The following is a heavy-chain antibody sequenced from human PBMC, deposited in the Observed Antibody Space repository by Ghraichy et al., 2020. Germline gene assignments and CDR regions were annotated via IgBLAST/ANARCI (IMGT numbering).Heavy chain of an antibody. V-gene: IGHV4-34*01. CDR2: INHSGST. D-gene: IGHD3-22*01. CDR3: ARVYYDSSGYFGIVDGMDG. Sequence: SETLSLTCAVYGGSFSGYYWSWIRQPPGKGLEWIGEINHSGSTNYNPALKSRVTISVDTSKNQFSLKLSSVTAADTAVYYCARVYYDSSGYFGIVDGMDGWGQGTTVTVSS. J-gene: IGHJ6*02. CDR1: GGSFSGYY.